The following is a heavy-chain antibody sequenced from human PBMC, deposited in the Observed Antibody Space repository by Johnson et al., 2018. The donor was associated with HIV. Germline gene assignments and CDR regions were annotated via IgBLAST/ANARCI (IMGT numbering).Heavy chain of an antibody. D-gene: IGHD5-12*01. CDR1: GFTFTNYG. CDR3: AKGRPWRYVDAFDI. J-gene: IGHJ3*02. V-gene: IGHV3-23*04. Sequence: VQLVESGGGLVQPGGSRRLSCAASGFTFTNYGMSWVRQAPGKGLEWVSGISGTGGSTYYADFVKDRFIISRDNSKNTRYRQMNSLRAEDTALYYCAKGRPWRYVDAFDIWGQGTMVIVSS. CDR2: ISGTGGST.